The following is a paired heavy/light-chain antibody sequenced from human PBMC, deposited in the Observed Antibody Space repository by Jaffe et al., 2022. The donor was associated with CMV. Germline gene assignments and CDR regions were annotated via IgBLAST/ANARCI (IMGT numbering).Heavy chain of an antibody. J-gene: IGHJ4*02. D-gene: IGHD6-19*01. CDR3: ARHFKHWLVYFDY. Sequence: QPLLQESGPGLLKPSETLSLTCSVSGDSISGSTYYWGWIRQPPGKGLEWIGSIYYNGSTYYNSSLKSRVTISVDPSNNHFSLKLSSVTAADSALYYCARHFKHWLVYFDYWGQGTLVTVSS. CDR1: GDSISGSTYY. CDR2: IYYNGST. V-gene: IGHV4-39*01.
Light chain of an antibody. Sequence: QSVLTQPPSVSAAPGQKVTISCSGNSSNIGNNFVSWYQRLPGTAPKLVIYDNNERPSGIPDRFSGSKSGTSATLGITGLQTGDEADYYCGTWDRSLSAEVFGGGTRLTVL. CDR3: GTWDRSLSAEV. CDR1: SSNIGNNF. V-gene: IGLV1-51*01. CDR2: DNN. J-gene: IGLJ3*02.